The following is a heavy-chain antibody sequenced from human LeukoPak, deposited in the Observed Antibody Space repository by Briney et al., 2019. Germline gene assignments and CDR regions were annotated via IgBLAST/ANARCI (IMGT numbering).Heavy chain of an antibody. CDR3: AKGGGVYDSSGYT. V-gene: IGHV3-9*01. CDR2: ISWNSGSI. CDR1: GFTFSGYA. J-gene: IGHJ5*02. D-gene: IGHD3-22*01. Sequence: GGSLRLSCAASGFTFSGYAMSWVRQAPGKGLEWVSGISWNSGSIGYADSVKGRFTISRDNAKNSLYLQMNSLRAEDTALYYCAKGGGVYDSSGYTWGQGTLVTVSS.